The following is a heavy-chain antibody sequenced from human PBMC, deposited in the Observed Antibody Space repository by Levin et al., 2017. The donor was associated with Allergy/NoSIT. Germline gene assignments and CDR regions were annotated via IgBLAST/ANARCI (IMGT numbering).Heavy chain of an antibody. CDR3: AKGSYCSAGTCYARLGN. D-gene: IGHD2-15*01. Sequence: GGSLRLSCAASGFTFSSDVMSWVRQAPGKGLEWVSSISESGGTTYYADSVKGRFTISRDNSKNTLYLEMNSLRAEDTAVYYCAKGSYCSAGTCYARLGNWGQGTLVTVSS. V-gene: IGHV3-23*01. CDR2: ISESGGTT. J-gene: IGHJ4*02. CDR1: GFTFSSDV.